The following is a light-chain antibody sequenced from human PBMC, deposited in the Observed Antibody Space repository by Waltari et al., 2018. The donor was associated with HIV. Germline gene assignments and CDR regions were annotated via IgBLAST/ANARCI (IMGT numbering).Light chain of an antibody. CDR2: EVS. CDR1: SSDVGGYNY. V-gene: IGLV2-8*01. CDR3: SSYAGSNNFGV. J-gene: IGLJ2*01. Sequence: QSALTQPPSASGSPGQSVTISCTGTSSDVGGYNYVSWYQQHPGKAPKLMIYEVSNRPSWVPDRFSGSKSGNTASLTVSGLQAEDEADYYCSSYAGSNNFGVFGGGTKLTVL.